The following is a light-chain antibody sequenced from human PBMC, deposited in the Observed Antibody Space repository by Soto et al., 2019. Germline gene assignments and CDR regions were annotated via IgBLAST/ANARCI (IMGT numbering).Light chain of an antibody. Sequence: EIVLTQSPGTLSLSPGERATLSCRASQSVSSSYLAWYQQKPGQAPRLLIYDESSRATGIPDRFSGSGSGTDFSLTISRLEPEDFAVYYCQQYERGFTFGPGTKVDNK. J-gene: IGKJ3*01. CDR3: QQYERGFT. CDR1: QSVSSSY. V-gene: IGKV3-20*01. CDR2: DES.